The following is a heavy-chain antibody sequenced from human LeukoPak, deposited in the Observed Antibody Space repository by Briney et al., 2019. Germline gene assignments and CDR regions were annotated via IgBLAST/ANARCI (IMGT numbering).Heavy chain of an antibody. J-gene: IGHJ3*02. Sequence: ASVKVSCKASGYTSTGYYMHWVRQAPGQGLEWMGWINPNSGGTNYAQKFQGRVTMTRDTSISTAYMELSRLRSDDTAVYYCARYFVLRYFDWLTHAFDIWGQGTMVTVSS. CDR1: GYTSTGYY. CDR2: INPNSGGT. CDR3: ARYFVLRYFDWLTHAFDI. D-gene: IGHD3-9*01. V-gene: IGHV1-2*02.